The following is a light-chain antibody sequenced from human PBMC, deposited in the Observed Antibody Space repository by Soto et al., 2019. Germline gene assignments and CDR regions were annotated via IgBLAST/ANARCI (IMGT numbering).Light chain of an antibody. V-gene: IGLV1-40*01. Sequence: QSVLTQPPSVSGAPGQRVTISCTGSSSNIGAGYDVHWYQQLPGTAPILLIYGNSNRPSGVPDRFSGSKSGTSASLAITGLQAEDEADYYCQSYDSSLSGRVFGTGTKVTVL. CDR2: GNS. CDR3: QSYDSSLSGRV. J-gene: IGLJ1*01. CDR1: SSNIGAGYD.